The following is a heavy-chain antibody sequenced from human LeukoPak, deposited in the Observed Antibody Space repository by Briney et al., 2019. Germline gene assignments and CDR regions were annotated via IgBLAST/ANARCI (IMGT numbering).Heavy chain of an antibody. CDR3: ARSNWFYCSSTSCYAGGAFDI. J-gene: IGHJ3*02. Sequence: PSETLSLTCAVYGGSFSGYYWSWIRQPPGEGLEWIGEINHSGSTNYNPSLKSRVTISVDTSKNQFSLKLSSVTAADTAVYYCARSNWFYCSSTSCYAGGAFDIWGQGTMVTVSS. V-gene: IGHV4-34*01. CDR1: GGSFSGYY. D-gene: IGHD2-2*01. CDR2: INHSGST.